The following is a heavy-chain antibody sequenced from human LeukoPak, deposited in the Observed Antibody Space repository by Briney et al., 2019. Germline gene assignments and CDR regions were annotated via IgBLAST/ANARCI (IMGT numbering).Heavy chain of an antibody. Sequence: GGSLRLSCAASGFTFSSYGMNWVRQAPGKGLEWVSYISSSGSTIYYADSVKGRFTISRDNAKNSLYLQMNSLRAEDTAVYYCARVWELLAPWSIDYWGQGTLVTVSS. V-gene: IGHV3-48*04. CDR3: ARVWELLAPWSIDY. CDR1: GFTFSSYG. J-gene: IGHJ4*02. CDR2: ISSSGSTI. D-gene: IGHD1-26*01.